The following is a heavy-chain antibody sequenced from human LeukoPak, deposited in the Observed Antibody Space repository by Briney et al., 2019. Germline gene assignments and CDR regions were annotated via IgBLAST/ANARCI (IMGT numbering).Heavy chain of an antibody. CDR2: IYYSGST. V-gene: IGHV4-39*07. J-gene: IGHJ3*02. CDR3: ARGRRRAMDIVVTNAFDI. CDR1: GGSISSSSYY. Sequence: PSETLSLTCTVSGGSISSSSYYWGWIRQPPGKGPEWIGSIYYSGSTYYNPSLKSRVTISVDTSKNQFSLKLSSVTAADTAVYYCARGRRRAMDIVVTNAFDIWGQGTMVTVSS. D-gene: IGHD2-15*01.